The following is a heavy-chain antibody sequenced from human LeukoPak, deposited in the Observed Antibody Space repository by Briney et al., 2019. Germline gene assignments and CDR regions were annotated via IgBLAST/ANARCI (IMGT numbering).Heavy chain of an antibody. CDR2: ISGSGGSI. V-gene: IGHV3-23*01. Sequence: TGGSLRLSCAVSGFTYSSYAMRWVRQAPGKGLEWVSAISGSGGSIYYADSVKDRFTISRDNSKNTLYLQMDSLRAEDTAVYYCAKTARRPRYYFDYWGQGTLVTVSS. D-gene: IGHD2-21*02. CDR1: GFTYSSYA. J-gene: IGHJ4*02. CDR3: AKTARRPRYYFDY.